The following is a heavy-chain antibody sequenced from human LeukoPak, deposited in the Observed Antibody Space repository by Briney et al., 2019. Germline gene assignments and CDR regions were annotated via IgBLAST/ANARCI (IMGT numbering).Heavy chain of an antibody. V-gene: IGHV3-23*01. CDR1: GFTFSSCA. Sequence: GGSLRLSCVASGFTFSSCAMSWVRQAPEEGLEWVSAISGSGGSTYYADSVKGRFTISRDNSKNTLYLQMNSLRAEDTAVYYCAIGSTDYDFWSGYTDYWGKGTLVTVSS. D-gene: IGHD3-3*01. CDR3: AIGSTDYDFWSGYTDY. CDR2: ISGSGGST. J-gene: IGHJ4*02.